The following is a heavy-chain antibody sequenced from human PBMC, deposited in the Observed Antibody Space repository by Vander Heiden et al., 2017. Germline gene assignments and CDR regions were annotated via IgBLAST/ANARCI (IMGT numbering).Heavy chain of an antibody. CDR3: ARCPKFDTWFFDY. D-gene: IGHD3-22*01. V-gene: IGHV3-33*01. J-gene: IGHJ4*02. Sequence: QVQLVESGGGVVQPGRSLRLSRVASGFTLSNYAIHWVRQAPGKGLEWVAVMWYDGSYKYYADSVKGRFTISRDSSKNTLYLQMDSLRAEDTALYYCARCPKFDTWFFDYWGRGTLVTVSS. CDR1: GFTLSNYA. CDR2: MWYDGSYK.